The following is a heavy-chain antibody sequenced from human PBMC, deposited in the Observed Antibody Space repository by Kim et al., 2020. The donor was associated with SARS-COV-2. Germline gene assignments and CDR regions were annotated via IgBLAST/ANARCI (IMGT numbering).Heavy chain of an antibody. V-gene: IGHV4-39*07. CDR1: GGSISSSSYY. CDR3: ARLTGAVAGTFYFDY. D-gene: IGHD6-19*01. J-gene: IGHJ4*02. CDR2: IYYSGST. Sequence: SETLSLTCTVSGGSISSSSYYWGWIRQPPGKGLEWIGSIYYSGSTYYNPSLKSRVTISVDTSKHQFSLKLSSVPAADTAVYYCARLTGAVAGTFYFDYWGQGTLVTVSS.